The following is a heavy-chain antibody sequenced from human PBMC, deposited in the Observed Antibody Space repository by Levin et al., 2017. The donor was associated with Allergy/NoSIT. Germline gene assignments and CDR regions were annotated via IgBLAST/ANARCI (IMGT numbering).Heavy chain of an antibody. J-gene: IGHJ4*02. CDR3: ASQRWDGSGSYYYFDY. CDR1: GYSFTSYW. CDR2: IDPSDSYT. D-gene: IGHD3-10*01. Sequence: ASVKVSCKGSGYSFTSYWISWVRQMPGKGLEWMGRIDPSDSYTNYSPSFQGHVTISADKSISTAYLQWSSLKASDTAMYYCASQRWDGSGSYYYFDYWGQGTLVTVSS. V-gene: IGHV5-10-1*01.